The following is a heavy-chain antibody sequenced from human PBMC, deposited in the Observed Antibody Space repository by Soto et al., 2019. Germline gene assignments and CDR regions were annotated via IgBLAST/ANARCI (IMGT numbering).Heavy chain of an antibody. J-gene: IGHJ6*02. Sequence: SETLSLTCSVSGDSISSYYWSWIRQPAGKGLEWIGRIYRSGGTNFNPSLMSRVSMSVDTSKNQLSLKLSSVVAADTAVYYCARGAAAGVDYGMDGWGQGTTVTVSS. CDR1: GDSISSYY. CDR3: ARGAAAGVDYGMDG. V-gene: IGHV4-4*07. CDR2: IYRSGGT. D-gene: IGHD6-13*01.